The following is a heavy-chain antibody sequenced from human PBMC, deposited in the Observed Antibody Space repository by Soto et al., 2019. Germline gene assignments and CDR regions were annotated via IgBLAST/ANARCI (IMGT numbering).Heavy chain of an antibody. Sequence: SETLSLTCAVSSGSISSSNWWSWVRQPPGKGLEWIGEIYHSGSTNYNPSLKSRVTISVDKSKNQFSLKLSSVTAADTAVYYCAQGCYFWSGNYAFDIWGQGTMVTVSS. CDR2: IYHSGST. D-gene: IGHD3-3*01. V-gene: IGHV4-4*02. J-gene: IGHJ3*02. CDR3: AQGCYFWSGNYAFDI. CDR1: SGSISSSNW.